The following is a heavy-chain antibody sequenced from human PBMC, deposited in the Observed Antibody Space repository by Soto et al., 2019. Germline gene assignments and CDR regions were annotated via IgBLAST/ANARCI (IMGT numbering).Heavy chain of an antibody. J-gene: IGHJ4*02. CDR2: IYYSGST. CDR1: GGSISSSSYY. V-gene: IGHV4-39*01. Sequence: PSETLSLTCTVSGGSISSSSYYWGWIRQPPGKGLEWIGSIYYSGSTYYNPSLKSRVTISVDTSKNQFSLKLSSVIAADTAVYYCARRSPSSIAAQTFDYWGQGTLVTVSS. CDR3: ARRSPSSIAAQTFDY. D-gene: IGHD6-6*01.